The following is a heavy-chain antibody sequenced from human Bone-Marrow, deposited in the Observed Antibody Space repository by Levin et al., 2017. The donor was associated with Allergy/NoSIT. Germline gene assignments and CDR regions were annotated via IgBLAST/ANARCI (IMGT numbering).Heavy chain of an antibody. V-gene: IGHV4-61*01. CDR3: ARGEYYYGAGNWFDP. CDR1: GGSVSSGTYY. D-gene: IGHD3-10*01. J-gene: IGHJ5*02. Sequence: MTSETLSLTCTVSGGSVSSGTYYWNWIRQPPGKGLEWIGYIYSSGRTKYNPSLKSRVTISVDTSKNQFSLKLRSVTAADTAVYFCARGEYYYGAGNWFDPWGQGTLVTVSS. CDR2: IYSSGRT.